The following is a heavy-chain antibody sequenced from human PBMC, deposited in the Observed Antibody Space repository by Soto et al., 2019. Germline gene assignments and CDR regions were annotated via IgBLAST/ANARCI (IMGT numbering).Heavy chain of an antibody. J-gene: IGHJ6*02. D-gene: IGHD3-16*01. CDR1: GFTFSSYA. V-gene: IGHV3-30-3*01. CDR2: ISYDGSNK. CDR3: ARERGSNYYYYGMDV. Sequence: QPGGSLRLSCAASGFTFSSYAMHWVRQAPGKGLEWVAVISYDGSNKYYADSVKGRFTISRDNSKNTLYLQMNSLRAEDTAVYYCARERGSNYYYYGMDVWGQGTTVTVSS.